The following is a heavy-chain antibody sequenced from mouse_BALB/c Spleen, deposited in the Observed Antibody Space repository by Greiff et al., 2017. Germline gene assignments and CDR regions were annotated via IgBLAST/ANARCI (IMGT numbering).Heavy chain of an antibody. CDR3: AGKNDGYYGAMDY. CDR1: GYSITSDYA. CDR2: ISYSGST. J-gene: IGHJ4*01. V-gene: IGHV3-2*02. D-gene: IGHD2-3*01. Sequence: DVQLQESGPGLVKPSQSLSLTCTVTGYSITSDYAWNWIRQFPGNKLEWMGYISYSGSTSYNPSLKSRISITRDTSKNQFFLQLNSVTTEDTATYYCAGKNDGYYGAMDYWGQGTSVTVSS.